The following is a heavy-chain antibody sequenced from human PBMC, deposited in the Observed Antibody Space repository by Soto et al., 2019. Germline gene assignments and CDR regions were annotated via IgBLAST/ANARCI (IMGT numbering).Heavy chain of an antibody. CDR1: GYTFTSYG. CDR2: ISAYNGNT. D-gene: IGHD3-22*01. CDR3: ARDRVFRYDSSGYYYVKAFDI. J-gene: IGHJ3*02. Sequence: QVQLVQSGAEVKKPGASVKVSCKASGYTFTSYGISWVRQAPGQGLEWMGWISAYNGNTNYAQKLQGRVTMTTATSTSTAYMELRSLRSDDTAVYYCARDRVFRYDSSGYYYVKAFDIWGQGTMVTVSS. V-gene: IGHV1-18*04.